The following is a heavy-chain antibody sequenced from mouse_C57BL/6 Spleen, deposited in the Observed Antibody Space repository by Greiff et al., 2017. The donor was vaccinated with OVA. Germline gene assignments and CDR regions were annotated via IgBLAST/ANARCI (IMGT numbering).Heavy chain of an antibody. V-gene: IGHV1-55*01. J-gene: IGHJ2*01. CDR2: IYPGSGST. CDR1: GYTFTSYW. Sequence: VQLQQPGAELVKPGASVKMSCKASGYTFTSYWITWVKQRPGQGLEWIGDIYPGSGSTNYNEKFKSKATLTVDTSSRTAYMQLSSLTSEDAAVYYCARRGTTYTFFDYWGQGTTLTVSS. CDR3: ARRGTTYTFFDY. D-gene: IGHD5-5*01.